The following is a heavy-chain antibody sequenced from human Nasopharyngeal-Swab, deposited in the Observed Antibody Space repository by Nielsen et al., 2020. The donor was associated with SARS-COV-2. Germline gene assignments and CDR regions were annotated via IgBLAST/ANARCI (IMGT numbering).Heavy chain of an antibody. CDR1: EDTFSSYA. J-gene: IGHJ4*02. D-gene: IGHD3-10*01. CDR2: IIPILGIA. Sequence: SVKVSCKASEDTFSSYAISWVRQAPGQWLEWMGRIIPILGIANYAQKFQGRVTITADKSTSTAYMELSSLRSEDTAVYYCAGGTGSGSYFDPGSFDYWGQGTLVTVSS. V-gene: IGHV1-69*04. CDR3: AGGTGSGSYFDPGSFDY.